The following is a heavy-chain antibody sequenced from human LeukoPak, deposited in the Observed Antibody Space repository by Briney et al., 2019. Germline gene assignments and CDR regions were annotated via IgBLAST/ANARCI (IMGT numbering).Heavy chain of an antibody. CDR2: IRQGGGEK. Sequence: GGSLRLSCAASGFTFSNYWMSWVRQAPGKGLEWVTNIRQGGGEKYYVDSVKGRFTISRDNAKNSLYLQMNSLRAEDTAVYYCARWALYSGLFYIDSWGQGTLVTVSS. D-gene: IGHD1-26*01. CDR3: ARWALYSGLFYIDS. V-gene: IGHV3-7*01. J-gene: IGHJ4*02. CDR1: GFTFSNYW.